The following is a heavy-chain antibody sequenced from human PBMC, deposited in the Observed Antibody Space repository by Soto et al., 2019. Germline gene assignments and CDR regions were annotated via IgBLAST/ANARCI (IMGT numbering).Heavy chain of an antibody. J-gene: IGHJ6*03. Sequence: GGSLRLSCAASGFTFSGSAMHWVRQASGKGLEWVGRIKSKTNSETTAYAASVKGRFTISRDDSKNTAYLQMNSLKTEDTAVYYCTKANLSSTNYYYDYMDVWGKGTTVTVSS. CDR3: TKANLSSTNYYYDYMDV. V-gene: IGHV3-73*01. CDR2: IKSKTNSETT. CDR1: GFTFSGSA. D-gene: IGHD2-15*01.